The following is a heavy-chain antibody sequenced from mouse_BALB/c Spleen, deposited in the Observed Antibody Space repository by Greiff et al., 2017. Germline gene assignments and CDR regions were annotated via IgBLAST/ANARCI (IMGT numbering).Heavy chain of an antibody. V-gene: IGHV14-3*02. CDR1: GFNIKDTY. CDR2: IDPANGNT. D-gene: IGHD2-2*01. CDR3: ARSYGYDRDAMDY. Sequence: VQLQQSGAELVKPGASVKLSCTASGFNIKDTYMHWVKQRPEQGLEWIGRIDPANGNTKYDPKFQGKATITADTSSNTAYLQLSSLTSEDTAVYYCARSYGYDRDAMDYWGQGTSVTVSS. J-gene: IGHJ4*01.